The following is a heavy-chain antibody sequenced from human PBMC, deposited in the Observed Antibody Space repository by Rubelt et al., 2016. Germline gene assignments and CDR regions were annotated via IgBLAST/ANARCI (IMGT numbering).Heavy chain of an antibody. CDR2: IWFYGSYK. Sequence: QVQLVESGGGVVQPGRSLRLSCAASGFTFSSYGMHWVRQAPGKGLEWVAVIWFYGSYKYYADPVKGRFTISRDNSKNTLYLQMNSLRAEDTAVYYCAREGVVPWGQGTLVTVSS. D-gene: IGHD2-15*01. J-gene: IGHJ5*02. CDR3: AREGVVP. V-gene: IGHV3-33*01. CDR1: GFTFSSYG.